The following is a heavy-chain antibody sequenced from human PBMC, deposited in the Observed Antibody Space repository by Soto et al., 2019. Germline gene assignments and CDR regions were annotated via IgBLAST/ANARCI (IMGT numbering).Heavy chain of an antibody. Sequence: WASVKVSGKASGYTFTSSGISWVRQAPGQGLEWMGWISLYNGKTDYSQRLQDRVTMTTDTSTSTAYLELRSLRSDDTAAYFCAXGFYYDSSGASPYYFDYWGPGTLVTVSS. D-gene: IGHD3-22*01. CDR3: AXGFYYDSSGASPYYFDY. CDR1: GYTFTSSG. J-gene: IGHJ4*02. CDR2: ISLYNGKT. V-gene: IGHV1-18*01.